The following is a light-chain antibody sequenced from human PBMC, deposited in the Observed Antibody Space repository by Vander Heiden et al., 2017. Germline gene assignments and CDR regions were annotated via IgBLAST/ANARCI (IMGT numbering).Light chain of an antibody. Sequence: DIQMTQSPSSLSAFVGDRVTITCRASQSISSYLNWYQHKPGKAPKLLIYAASRLQSGVPSRFSGSGSGTDFTLTISSLQPEDCATYYCQQSYSTPYTFGQGTKLEIK. CDR2: AAS. V-gene: IGKV1-39*01. J-gene: IGKJ2*01. CDR1: QSISSY. CDR3: QQSYSTPYT.